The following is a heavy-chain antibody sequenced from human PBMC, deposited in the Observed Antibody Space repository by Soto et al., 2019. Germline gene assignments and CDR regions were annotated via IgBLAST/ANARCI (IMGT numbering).Heavy chain of an antibody. Sequence: GGSLRLSCAASGFTFSSYGMHWVRQAPGKGLEWVAVISYDGSNKYYADSVKGRFTISRDNSKNTLYLQMNSLRAEDTAVYYCAGGDYGGAPDSPWGQGTLVTVSS. J-gene: IGHJ5*02. CDR3: AGGDYGGAPDSP. CDR1: GFTFSSYG. D-gene: IGHD2-21*02. V-gene: IGHV3-30*03. CDR2: ISYDGSNK.